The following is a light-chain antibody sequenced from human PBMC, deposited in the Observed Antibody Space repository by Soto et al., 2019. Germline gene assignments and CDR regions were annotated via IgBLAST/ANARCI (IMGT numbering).Light chain of an antibody. V-gene: IGKV3-11*01. CDR3: QSRDT. CDR1: QSVSSY. J-gene: IGKJ3*01. CDR2: DAS. Sequence: EIVLTQSPATLSLSPGERATLSCRASQSVSSYLAWYQQKPGQAPRLLIYDASNRATGIPARFSGSGSGTDFTRTISSLEPEDFAVYYCQSRDTFGHGTKVDIK.